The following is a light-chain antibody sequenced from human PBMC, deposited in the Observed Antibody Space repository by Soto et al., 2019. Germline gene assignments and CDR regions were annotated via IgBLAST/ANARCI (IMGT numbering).Light chain of an antibody. J-gene: IGLJ7*01. Sequence: QTVVTQEPSFSVSPGGTVTLTCGLSSGSVSTSYYPSWYQQTPGQAPRTLIYRTNTRSSGVPARFSGSILGNKAALTITGAQADDESDYYCVLYMGSGISVFGGGIQLTVL. CDR3: VLYMGSGISV. CDR2: RTN. CDR1: SGSVSTSYY. V-gene: IGLV8-61*01.